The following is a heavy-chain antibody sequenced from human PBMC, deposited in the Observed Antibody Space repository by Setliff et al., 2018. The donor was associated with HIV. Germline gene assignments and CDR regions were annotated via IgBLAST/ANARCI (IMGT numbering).Heavy chain of an antibody. CDR3: ARGGTVSADFDS. CDR2: IYYSGSA. D-gene: IGHD6-19*01. CDR1: RDSIRNGAYY. Sequence: SETLSLTCTVSRDSIRNGAYYWGWIRQPSGKGLEWIDSIYYSGSAYYNPSFKSRVTLSVDTSENQFSLRLSSVTAADTAVYFCARGGTVSADFDSWGQGTLVTVSS. J-gene: IGHJ4*02. V-gene: IGHV4-39*07.